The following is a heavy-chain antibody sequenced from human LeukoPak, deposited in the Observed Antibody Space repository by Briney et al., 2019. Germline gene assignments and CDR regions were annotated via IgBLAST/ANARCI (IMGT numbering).Heavy chain of an antibody. CDR3: ARDSPLKGYNSGWATNSFDF. CDR2: VTGGAVAT. V-gene: IGHV3-23*01. D-gene: IGHD6-19*01. J-gene: IGHJ4*02. CDR1: GSTFNSYS. Sequence: PGGSLRLSCTASGSTFNSYSMTWVRQAPGKGLEWVSTVTGGAVATYYADSVRGRHTISRDNSKNTLYLQMNSLRAEDTAVYYCARDSPLKGYNSGWATNSFDFWGQGTLVTVSS.